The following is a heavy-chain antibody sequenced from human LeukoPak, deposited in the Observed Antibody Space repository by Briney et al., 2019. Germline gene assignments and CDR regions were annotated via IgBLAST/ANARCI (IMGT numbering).Heavy chain of an antibody. CDR1: GFTLSRNA. D-gene: IGHD1-1*01. CDR3: AKGQELDDGVFDS. CDR2: IRTNGDST. J-gene: IGHJ4*02. V-gene: IGHV3-23*01. Sequence: GGSLRLSCAASGFTLSRNAMTWVRQAPGKGLEWVSAIRTNGDSTHYADSVKGRFTISRDNSKDTLYLQMNSMRGEDSAIYYCAKGQELDDGVFDSWGQGTLVTVSS.